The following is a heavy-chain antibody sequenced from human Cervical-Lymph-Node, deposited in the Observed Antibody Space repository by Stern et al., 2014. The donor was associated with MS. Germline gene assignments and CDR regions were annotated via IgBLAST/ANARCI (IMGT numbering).Heavy chain of an antibody. Sequence: VHLVESGAEVKKPGASVKVSCKASGYGFTSYDINWVRQAPGQGLEWMGWMNPNSGNTGYAQRFQDRVTMTRNTSINTAYMELNNLRSEDTAVYYCARATRHTGSYLTWFDPWGQGTLVTVTT. V-gene: IGHV1-8*01. CDR2: MNPNSGNT. D-gene: IGHD1-26*01. CDR3: ARATRHTGSYLTWFDP. CDR1: GYGFTSYD. J-gene: IGHJ5*02.